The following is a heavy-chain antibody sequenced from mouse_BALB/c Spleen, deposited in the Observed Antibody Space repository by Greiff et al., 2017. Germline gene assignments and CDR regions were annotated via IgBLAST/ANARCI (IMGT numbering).Heavy chain of an antibody. CDR1: GSPFSGFG. CDR2: ISSGSSTI. CDR3: ARGDWFAY. V-gene: IGHV5-17*02. J-gene: IGHJ3*01. Sequence: VQLKQSGGGLVQPGGSRKLPCAASGSPFSGFGMHWVRQAPEKGLEWVAYISSGSSTIYYADTVKGRFTISRDNPKNTLFLQMTSLRSEDTAMYYCARGDWFAYWGQGTLVTVSA.